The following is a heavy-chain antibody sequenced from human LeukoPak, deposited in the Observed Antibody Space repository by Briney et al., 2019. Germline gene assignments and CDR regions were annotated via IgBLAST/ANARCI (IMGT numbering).Heavy chain of an antibody. D-gene: IGHD3-10*01. CDR3: ARGVIRNFDY. V-gene: IGHV3-33*01. CDR2: IWYDGSNK. Sequence: GRSLRLSCAASGFTSSSYGMHWVRQAPGKGLEWVAVIWYDGSNKYYADSVKGRFTISRDNSKNTLYLQMNSLRAEDTAVYYCARGVIRNFDYWGQGALVTVSS. CDR1: GFTSSSYG. J-gene: IGHJ4*02.